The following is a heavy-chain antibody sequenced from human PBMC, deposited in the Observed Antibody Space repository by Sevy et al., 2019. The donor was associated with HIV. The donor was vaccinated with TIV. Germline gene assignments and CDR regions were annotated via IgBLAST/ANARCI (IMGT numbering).Heavy chain of an antibody. Sequence: GGSLRLSCVASGFTFSDHYMEWVRQAPGKGLEWVGRTRNKADGYTTEYAASVKGRFTISSDESKNSLYVQMNSLKTEDTAVYYCATHAGIAAAGRVFDYWDQGTLVTVSS. J-gene: IGHJ4*02. CDR1: GFTFSDHY. V-gene: IGHV3-72*01. D-gene: IGHD6-13*01. CDR2: TRNKADGYTT. CDR3: ATHAGIAAAGRVFDY.